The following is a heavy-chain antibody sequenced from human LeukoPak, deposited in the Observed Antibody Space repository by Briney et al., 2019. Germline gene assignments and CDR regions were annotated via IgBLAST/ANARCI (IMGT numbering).Heavy chain of an antibody. J-gene: IGHJ5*02. V-gene: IGHV4-39*07. D-gene: IGHD3-10*01. CDR3: ARETYGSGSYYNP. Sequence: SETLSLTCTVSGGSISSSSYYWGWIRQPPGKGLEWIGSIYYSGSTYYNPSLKSRVTISVDTSKNQFSLKLSSVTAADTAVYYCARETYGSGSYYNPWGQGTLVTVSS. CDR2: IYYSGST. CDR1: GGSISSSSYY.